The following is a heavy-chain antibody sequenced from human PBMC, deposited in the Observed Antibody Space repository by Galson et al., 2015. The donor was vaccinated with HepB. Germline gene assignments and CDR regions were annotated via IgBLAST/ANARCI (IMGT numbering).Heavy chain of an antibody. Sequence: SLRLSCAASGFTFSSYAMHWVRQAPGKGLEWVAVISYDGSNKYYADSVKGRFTISRDNSKNTLYLQMNSLRAEDTAVYYCARGIAAAGRTGPDYWGQGTLVTVSS. V-gene: IGHV3-30*04. D-gene: IGHD6-13*01. CDR2: ISYDGSNK. CDR3: ARGIAAAGRTGPDY. J-gene: IGHJ4*02. CDR1: GFTFSSYA.